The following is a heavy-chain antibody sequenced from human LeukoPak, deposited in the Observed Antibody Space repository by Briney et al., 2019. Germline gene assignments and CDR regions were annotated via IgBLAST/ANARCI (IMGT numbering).Heavy chain of an antibody. CDR1: GYTFTGYY. Sequence: ASVKVSCKASGYTFTGYYMHWVRQAPGQGLEWMGWINPNSGGTNYAQKFQGRVTMTRDTSISTAYMELSRLRSDDTAVYYCARVPVWSGYYYYYYGMDVWGQGTTVIVSS. D-gene: IGHD3-3*01. CDR3: ARVPVWSGYYYYYYGMDV. CDR2: INPNSGGT. V-gene: IGHV1-2*02. J-gene: IGHJ6*02.